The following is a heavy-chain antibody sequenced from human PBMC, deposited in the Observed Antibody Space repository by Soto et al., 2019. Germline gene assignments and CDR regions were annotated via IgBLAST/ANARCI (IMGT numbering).Heavy chain of an antibody. V-gene: IGHV4-59*01. D-gene: IGHD6-13*01. J-gene: IGHJ4*02. CDR2: IYYSGST. Sequence: QVQLQESGPGLVKPSETLSLTCTVSGGSISSYYWSWIRQPPGKGLEWIGYIYYSGSTNYNPSLKSRVTISVATSKNQFSLKLSSVTAADTAVYYCAVGGAAVKVIGEDYWGQGTLVTVSS. CDR3: AVGGAAVKVIGEDY. CDR1: GGSISSYY.